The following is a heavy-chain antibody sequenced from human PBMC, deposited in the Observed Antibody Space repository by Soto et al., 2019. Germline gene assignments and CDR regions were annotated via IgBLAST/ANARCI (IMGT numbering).Heavy chain of an antibody. CDR3: ARDLLVPAAMGYYYYGMDV. Sequence: SETLSLTCAVSGGTIRSSNWWSWVRQPPGKGLEWIGEIYHSGSTNYNPSLKSRVTISVDKSKNQFSLKLSSVTAADTAVYYCARDLLVPAAMGYYYYGMDVWGQGTTVTVS. D-gene: IGHD2-2*01. V-gene: IGHV4-4*02. CDR2: IYHSGST. J-gene: IGHJ6*02. CDR1: GGTIRSSNW.